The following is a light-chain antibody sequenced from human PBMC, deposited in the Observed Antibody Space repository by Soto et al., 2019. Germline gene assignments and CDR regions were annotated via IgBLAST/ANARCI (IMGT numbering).Light chain of an antibody. V-gene: IGLV1-40*01. Sequence: QVVVTQPPSVSGAPGQRVTISCTGSSSNIGAGYDVHWYQQLPGTAPKLLIYGNSNRPSGVPDRFSGSKSGTSASLAITGLQAEVEADYYCQSYDSSLSGVVFGGGTKLTVL. CDR3: QSYDSSLSGVV. CDR2: GNS. J-gene: IGLJ2*01. CDR1: SSNIGAGYD.